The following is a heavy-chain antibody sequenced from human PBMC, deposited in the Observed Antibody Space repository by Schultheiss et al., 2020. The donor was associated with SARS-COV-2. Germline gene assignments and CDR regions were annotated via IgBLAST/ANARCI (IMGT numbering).Heavy chain of an antibody. Sequence: SETLSLTCTVSGGSISSYYWSWIRQPPGKGLEWIGYIYYSGSTNYNPSLKSRVTISVDTSKNQFSLKLSSVTAADTAVYYCARVSCSGGSCYHAYYYAMDVWGQGTTVTVSS. CDR1: GGSISSYY. D-gene: IGHD2-15*01. J-gene: IGHJ6*02. CDR3: ARVSCSGGSCYHAYYYAMDV. CDR2: IYYSGST. V-gene: IGHV4-59*12.